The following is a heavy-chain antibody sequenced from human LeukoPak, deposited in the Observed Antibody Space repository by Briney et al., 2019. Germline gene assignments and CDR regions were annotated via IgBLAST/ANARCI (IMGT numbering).Heavy chain of an antibody. CDR1: GVSISSSNSY. D-gene: IGHD6-19*01. CDR2: IYYSGST. V-gene: IGHV4-39*07. J-gene: IGHJ4*02. Sequence: SETLSLTCTVSGVSISSSNSYWGWIRQPPGKGLEWIGSIYYSGSTYYNPSLKSRVTISVDTSKNQFSLKLSSVTAADTAVYYCATSSGWYWEEVSYFDYWGQGTLVTVSS. CDR3: ATSSGWYWEEVSYFDY.